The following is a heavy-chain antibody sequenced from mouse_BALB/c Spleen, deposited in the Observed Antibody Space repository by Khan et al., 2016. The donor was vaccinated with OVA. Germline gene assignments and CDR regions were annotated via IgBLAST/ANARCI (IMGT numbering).Heavy chain of an antibody. J-gene: IGHJ2*01. CDR1: GYSFTDYN. CDR2: IDPYNGDT. Sequence: VQLQQSGPELEKPGASVKISCKASGYSFTDYNMNWVKQSPGKSLEWIGNIDPYNGDTSYNQKFKGKATLTVDNSSSPAYMQLNSLTSEDSAVYSCARKYPFYYFDYWGQGTTLTVSS. V-gene: IGHV1S135*01. CDR3: ARKYPFYYFDY.